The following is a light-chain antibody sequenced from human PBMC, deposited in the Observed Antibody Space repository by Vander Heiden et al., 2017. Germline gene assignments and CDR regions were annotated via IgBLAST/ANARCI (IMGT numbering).Light chain of an antibody. CDR1: SSDVGGYNY. J-gene: IGLJ2*01. Sequence: QSALTQPPSASGSPGQSVTISCTGTSSDVGGYNYVSWYPQHPGKAPKLMFYEVSKRPSAVPDRFSGSKSGTTASLTVSGLQAEDDADYYCSSYASSNNVVFGGGTKLTVL. CDR2: EVS. CDR3: SSYASSNNVV. V-gene: IGLV2-8*01.